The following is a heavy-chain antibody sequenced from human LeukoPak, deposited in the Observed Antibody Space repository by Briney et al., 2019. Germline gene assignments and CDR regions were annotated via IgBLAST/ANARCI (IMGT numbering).Heavy chain of an antibody. CDR3: ATAGYCSGGSCSDWFDP. D-gene: IGHD2-15*01. J-gene: IGHJ5*02. Sequence: ASVKVSCKASGSTFTDNYIHWVRQAPGQGLEWMGWISPNSGGINYARKFQGRVTMTRDTSIGTAYMELSRLRSDDTAVYYCATAGYCSGGSCSDWFDPWAREPWSPSPQ. CDR1: GSTFTDNY. V-gene: IGHV1-2*02. CDR2: ISPNSGGI.